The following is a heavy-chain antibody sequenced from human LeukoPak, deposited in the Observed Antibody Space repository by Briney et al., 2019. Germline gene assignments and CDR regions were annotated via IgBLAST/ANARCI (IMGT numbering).Heavy chain of an antibody. Sequence: GWSLSLSCAASGFSVSNKYMSWVRQAPGKGLEWVSVIYTGGDTYYADSVRGRFTISRDNSKNTVNLQMSSLRAEDTALYYCAGGQMFTSGGFDDWGQGTLVTVSS. CDR2: IYTGGDT. D-gene: IGHD6-19*01. CDR3: AGGQMFTSGGFDD. CDR1: GFSVSNKY. J-gene: IGHJ4*02. V-gene: IGHV3-53*01.